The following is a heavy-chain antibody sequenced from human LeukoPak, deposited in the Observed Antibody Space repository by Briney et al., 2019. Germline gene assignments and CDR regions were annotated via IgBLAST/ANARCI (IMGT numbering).Heavy chain of an antibody. D-gene: IGHD3-9*01. CDR1: GSTFSSYA. V-gene: IGHV1-69*05. J-gene: IGHJ6*03. CDR3: ARGGDGFWLSNHYYYMDV. Sequence: ASVKVSCKASGSTFSSYAISWVRQAPGQGLEWMGGIIPIFGTANYAQKFQGRVTITTDESTDTAYMELRSLRSEDTAVYYCARGGDGFWLSNHYYYMDVWGKGTTVTVSS. CDR2: IIPIFGTA.